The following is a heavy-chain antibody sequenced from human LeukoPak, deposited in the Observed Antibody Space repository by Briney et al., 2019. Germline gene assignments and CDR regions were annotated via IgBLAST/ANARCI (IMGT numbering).Heavy chain of an antibody. CDR3: ARKIVGATFTWFDP. CDR1: GFTFSSYW. CDR2: IKQDGSEK. J-gene: IGHJ5*02. Sequence: GGSLRLSCAASGFTFSSYWMSWVRQAPGKGLEWVANIKQDGSEKYYVDSVKGRFTISRDNAKNSLYLQMNSLRAEDTAVYSCARKIVGATFTWFDPWGQGTLVTVSS. V-gene: IGHV3-7*01. D-gene: IGHD1-26*01.